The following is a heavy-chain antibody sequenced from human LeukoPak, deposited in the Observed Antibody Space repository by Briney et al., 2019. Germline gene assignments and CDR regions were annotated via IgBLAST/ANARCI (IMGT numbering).Heavy chain of an antibody. CDR2: IYYSGST. CDR3: ASSYYYDSSGSGAFDI. J-gene: IGHJ3*02. Sequence: SQTLSLTCTVSGGSISSGGYYWSWIRQHPGKGLEWIGYIYYSGSTYYNPSLKSRVTISVDTSKNQSSLKLSSVTAADTAVYYCASSYYYDSSGSGAFDIWGQGTMVAVSS. CDR1: GGSISSGGYY. D-gene: IGHD3-22*01. V-gene: IGHV4-31*03.